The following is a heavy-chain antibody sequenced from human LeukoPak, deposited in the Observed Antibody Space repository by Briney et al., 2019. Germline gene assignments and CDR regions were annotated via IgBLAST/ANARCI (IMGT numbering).Heavy chain of an antibody. J-gene: IGHJ3*02. Sequence: SETLSLTCTVSGGSISSYYWSWIRQPAGKGLEWIGRIYTSGSTNYNPSLKSRVTISVDTSKNQFSLKLSSVTAADTAVYYCARDDSLEDVVVIAKDAFDIWGQGTMVTVSS. CDR3: ARDDSLEDVVVIAKDAFDI. V-gene: IGHV4-4*07. CDR2: IYTSGST. CDR1: GGSISSYY. D-gene: IGHD2-21*01.